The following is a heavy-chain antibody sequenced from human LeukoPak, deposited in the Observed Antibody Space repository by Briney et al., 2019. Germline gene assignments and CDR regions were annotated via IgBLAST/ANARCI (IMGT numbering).Heavy chain of an antibody. CDR2: ISYDGSEK. J-gene: IGHJ4*02. CDR1: GFYFTIYG. Sequence: GGSLRLSCAASGFYFTIYGMHWVRQAPAKGLEWVAVISYDGSEKFYTDSVKGRFSISRDNSRKLLYLQMNSLRTEDTAVYYCAKGSSSYGHPISPLVDYWGQGALVSVSS. V-gene: IGHV3-30*18. CDR3: AKGSSSYGHPISPLVDY. D-gene: IGHD3-10*01.